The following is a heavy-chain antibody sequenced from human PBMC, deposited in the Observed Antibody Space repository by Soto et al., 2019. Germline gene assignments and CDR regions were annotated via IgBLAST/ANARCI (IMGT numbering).Heavy chain of an antibody. D-gene: IGHD2-8*02. CDR3: ARDMVGVGGVDWYFDL. V-gene: IGHV4-30-2*01. CDR2: IYHSGST. CDR1: GGSISSGGYS. Sequence: QLQLQESGSGLVKPSQTLSLTCAVSGGSISSGGYSWSWIRQPPGKGLEWIGYIYHSGSTYYNPSLKSRVTISVDRSKNQFSLKLSSVTAADTTVYYCARDMVGVGGVDWYFDLWGRGTLVTVSS. J-gene: IGHJ2*01.